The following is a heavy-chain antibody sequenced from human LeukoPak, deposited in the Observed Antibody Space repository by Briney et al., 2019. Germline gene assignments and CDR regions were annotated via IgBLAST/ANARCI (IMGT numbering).Heavy chain of an antibody. CDR2: IIPIFGTA. D-gene: IGHD3-16*01. J-gene: IGHJ3*02. CDR1: GGTFSSYA. CDR3: ARDGGSTGDAFDT. Sequence: SVKVSCKASGGTFSSYAISWVRQAPGQGLEWMGGIIPIFGTANYAQKFQGRVTITADKSTSTAYMELSSLRSEDTAVYYCARDGGSTGDAFDTWGQGTMVTVSS. V-gene: IGHV1-69*06.